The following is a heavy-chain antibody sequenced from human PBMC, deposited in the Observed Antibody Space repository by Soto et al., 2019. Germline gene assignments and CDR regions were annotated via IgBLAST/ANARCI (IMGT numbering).Heavy chain of an antibody. V-gene: IGHV1-18*04. Sequence: GASVKVSCKASGYTFTSYGISWVRQAPGQGLEWMGWISAYNGNTNYAQKLQGRVTMATDTSTSTAYMELRSLRSDDTAVYYCARVRTGPAANRYDDDYYGMDVWGQGTTVTVSS. CDR2: ISAYNGNT. CDR1: GYTFTSYG. CDR3: ARVRTGPAANRYDDDYYGMDV. J-gene: IGHJ6*02. D-gene: IGHD2-2*01.